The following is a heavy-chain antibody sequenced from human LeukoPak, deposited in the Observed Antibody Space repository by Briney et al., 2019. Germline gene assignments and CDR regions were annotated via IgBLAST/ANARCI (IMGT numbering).Heavy chain of an antibody. D-gene: IGHD2-21*02. V-gene: IGHV1-46*01. CDR3: ARDGCGGDCYHDY. CDR1: GYSFTAYY. J-gene: IGHJ4*02. Sequence: GASVKVSCKASGYSFTAYYMHWVRQAPGQGLEWMGIIHPRGGTTTYPQKFRGRVTMTSDTSTSTVYMELSGLTSDDTAVYYCARDGCGGDCYHDYWGQGTLVTVSS. CDR2: IHPRGGTT.